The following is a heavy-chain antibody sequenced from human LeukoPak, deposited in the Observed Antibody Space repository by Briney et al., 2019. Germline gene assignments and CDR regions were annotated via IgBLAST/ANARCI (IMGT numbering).Heavy chain of an antibody. J-gene: IGHJ4*02. V-gene: IGHV3-43*02. CDR1: GFTFDDYA. D-gene: IGHD6-19*01. CDR2: ISGDGGGT. CDR3: ARVNEAVAGTDY. Sequence: PGGSLRLSCAASGFTFDDYAMQWVRQAPGKGLEWVSLISGDGGGTFYADSVKGRFTISRDNSRNSLYLQMNSLRAEDTAVYYCARVNEAVAGTDYWGQGTLVTVSS.